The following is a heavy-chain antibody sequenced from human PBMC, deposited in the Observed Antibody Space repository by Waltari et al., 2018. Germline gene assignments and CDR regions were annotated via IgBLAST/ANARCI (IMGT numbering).Heavy chain of an antibody. CDR3: ARALAAAGKRLAY. V-gene: IGHV1-3*01. J-gene: IGHJ4*02. Sequence: QVHLVQSGAELKKPGTSVKISCKASGFPFTNYAIHWVRQAPGQRLEWMGWFNAVNRLTKYSRNFQGRVTITRDTSATTAYMELSGLTSEDTAVYYCARALAAAGKRLAYWGQGTLVIVSS. D-gene: IGHD6-13*01. CDR2: FNAVNRLT. CDR1: GFPFTNYA.